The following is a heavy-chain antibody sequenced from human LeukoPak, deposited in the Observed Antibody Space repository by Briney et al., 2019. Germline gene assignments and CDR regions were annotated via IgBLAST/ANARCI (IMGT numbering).Heavy chain of an antibody. CDR1: GGSISSYY. CDR3: ARVGISTINYYDP. J-gene: IGHJ5*02. V-gene: IGHV4-4*07. D-gene: IGHD3-10*01. CDR2: IYRSGST. Sequence: SETLSLTCTVSGGSISSYYWSWIRQPAGKGLEWIGRIYRSGSTYYNPSLKSRVTISVDTSKNQFSLKLSSVTAADTAVYYCARVGISTINYYDPWGQGTLVTVSS.